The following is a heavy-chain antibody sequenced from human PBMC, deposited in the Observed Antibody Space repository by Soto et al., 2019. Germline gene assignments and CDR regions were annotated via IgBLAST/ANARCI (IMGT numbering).Heavy chain of an antibody. CDR3: ARGAGAAGTRDFDI. D-gene: IGHD6-13*01. V-gene: IGHV6-1*01. CDR1: GDSVSSNSAA. Sequence: SQTLSLTCAISGDSVSSNSAAWNWIRQSPSRGLEWLGRTYYRSKWYSDYAISVKSRININADTSKNQFSLQLDSVTPDDTAVYYCARGAGAAGTRDFDIWGQGTMVTVSS. CDR2: TYYRSKWYS. J-gene: IGHJ3*02.